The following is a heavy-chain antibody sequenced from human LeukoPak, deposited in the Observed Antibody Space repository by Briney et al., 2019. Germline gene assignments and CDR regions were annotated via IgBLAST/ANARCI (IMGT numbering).Heavy chain of an antibody. V-gene: IGHV3-30*03. CDR3: ARDVDSSSWSMYYYYGMDV. Sequence: PGRSLRLSCAASGFTFSGYGMHWVRQAPGKGLEWVAVISYDGSNKDYGDSVKGRFTISRDNAKNSLYLQMNSLRAEDTAVYYCARDVDSSSWSMYYYYGMDVWGQGTTVTVSS. J-gene: IGHJ6*02. D-gene: IGHD6-13*01. CDR2: ISYDGSNK. CDR1: GFTFSGYG.